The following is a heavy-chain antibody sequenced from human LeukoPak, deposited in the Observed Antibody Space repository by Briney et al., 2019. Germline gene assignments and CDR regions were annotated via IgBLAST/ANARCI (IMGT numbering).Heavy chain of an antibody. CDR3: AREGPFSVDDY. CDR1: GGSISSSDYS. V-gene: IGHV4-39*02. J-gene: IGHJ4*02. Sequence: SETLSLTRTVSGGSISSSDYSWAWIRQTPERGLEWIGTMYHGGSTYYNPSLKSRVTISVDTSKNQFSLRLSSVTAADTAVYYCAREGPFSVDDYWGQGTLVTVSS. D-gene: IGHD5/OR15-5a*01. CDR2: MYHGGST.